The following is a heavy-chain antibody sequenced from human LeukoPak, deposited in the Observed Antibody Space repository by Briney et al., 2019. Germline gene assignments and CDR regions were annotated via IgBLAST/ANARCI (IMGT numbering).Heavy chain of an antibody. Sequence: GGSLRLSCAASGFTFSTYAMHWVRQAPGKGLEWAALISYDGTNRQYADSVKGRFTISRDNSKNTLYLQMGSLRAEDMAVYYCARVGTHYYYYMDVWGKGTTVAISS. CDR3: ARVGTHYYYYMDV. D-gene: IGHD1-1*01. CDR1: GFTFSTYA. V-gene: IGHV3-30*14. J-gene: IGHJ6*03. CDR2: ISYDGTNR.